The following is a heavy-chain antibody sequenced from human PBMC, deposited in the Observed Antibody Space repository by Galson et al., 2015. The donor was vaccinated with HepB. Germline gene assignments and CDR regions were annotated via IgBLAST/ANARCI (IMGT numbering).Heavy chain of an antibody. Sequence: SLRLSCAASGFSVSSNYVNWVRQAPGKGLEWLSVIKTGGTTFYADSVRGRFTISKDNSKNILYLQLTSLRAEDTAIYYCARERDWDYYDSSALNEAFDFWGQGTMVTVSS. V-gene: IGHV3-66*01. CDR3: ARERDWDYYDSSALNEAFDF. D-gene: IGHD3-22*01. CDR1: GFSVSSNY. J-gene: IGHJ3*01. CDR2: IKTGGTT.